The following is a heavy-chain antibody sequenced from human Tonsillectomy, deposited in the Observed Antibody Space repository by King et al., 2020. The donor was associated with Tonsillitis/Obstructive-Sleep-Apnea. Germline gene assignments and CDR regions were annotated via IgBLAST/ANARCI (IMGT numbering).Heavy chain of an antibody. V-gene: IGHV3-30*18. CDR2: ISFDGSNK. D-gene: IGHD4-11*01. J-gene: IGHJ5*02. Sequence: HVQLVESGGGVVQPGRSLRLSCAASGFTFSRYAMHWVRQAPGKGLEWVAVISFDGSNKYYADSVKGRFTISRDNSKNTQYLQMNSLRGEDTVVYYCAKELEEGGQGLTTDWFDPWGQGTLVTVSS. CDR1: GFTFSRYA. CDR3: AKELEEGGQGLTTDWFDP.